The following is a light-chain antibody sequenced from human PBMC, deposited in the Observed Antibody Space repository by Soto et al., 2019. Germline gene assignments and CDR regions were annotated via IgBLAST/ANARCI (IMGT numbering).Light chain of an antibody. J-gene: IGKJ2*02. CDR3: QQYNWYSCT. CDR2: DVS. V-gene: IGKV1-5*01. CDR1: QSISRR. Sequence: DIQMIQSPSTLSASVGDRVTITCRASQSISRRLAWYQQKPGKAPKFLIYDVSSLESGVPLRSSGSGSGTQFTLTISSLQHDDFAAYYFQQYNWYSCTFGQGTKLGIK.